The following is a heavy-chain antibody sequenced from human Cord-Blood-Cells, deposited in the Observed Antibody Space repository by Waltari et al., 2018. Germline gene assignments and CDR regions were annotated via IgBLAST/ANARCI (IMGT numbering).Heavy chain of an antibody. CDR2: IYYSGST. CDR3: ARVGGSGSYYNWFDP. V-gene: IGHV4-39*01. Sequence: QLQLQESGPGLVKPSETLSLTCTVSVGSISSSSYYWGWIRQPPGKGLEWIGSIYYSGSTYYNPSLKSRVTISVDTSKNQFSLKLSSVTAADTAVYYCARVGGSGSYYNWFDPWGQGTLVTVSS. CDR1: VGSISSSSYY. D-gene: IGHD3-10*01. J-gene: IGHJ5*02.